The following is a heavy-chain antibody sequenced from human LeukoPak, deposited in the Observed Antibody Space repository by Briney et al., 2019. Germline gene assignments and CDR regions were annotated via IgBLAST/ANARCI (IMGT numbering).Heavy chain of an antibody. CDR3: ARVSILWFGESFDY. D-gene: IGHD3-10*01. CDR2: MSPNSGDT. Sequence: ASVKVSCKASGYTFTSYDFNWVRQATGQRPEWMGWMSPNSGDTGYAQKFQDRVTMTRNTSISTAYMELSSLRSDDTAVYYCARVSILWFGESFDYWGQGTLVTVSS. V-gene: IGHV1-8*01. CDR1: GYTFTSYD. J-gene: IGHJ4*02.